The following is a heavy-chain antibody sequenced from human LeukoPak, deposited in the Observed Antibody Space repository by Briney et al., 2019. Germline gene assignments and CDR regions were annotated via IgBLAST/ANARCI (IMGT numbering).Heavy chain of an antibody. CDR2: FDPEDGET. Sequence: ASVTVSFTVSVYTLTELSMHWVRQAPGKGLEWMGGFDPEDGETIYAPKFPSRLTMSEDTSTDTASMELSSLRSEATAVYYCATDRKITGFYYCGRGTLVTVSS. V-gene: IGHV1-24*01. CDR1: VYTLTELS. J-gene: IGHJ4*02. D-gene: IGHD5-24*01. CDR3: ATDRKITGFYY.